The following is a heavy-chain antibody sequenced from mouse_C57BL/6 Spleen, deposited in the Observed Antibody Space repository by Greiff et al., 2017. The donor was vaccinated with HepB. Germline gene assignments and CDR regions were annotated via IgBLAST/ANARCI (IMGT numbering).Heavy chain of an antibody. D-gene: IGHD1-1*02. Sequence: VKLMESGAELVRPGTSVKVSCKASGYAFTNYLIEWVKQRPGQGLEWIGVINPGSGGTNYNEKFKGKATLTADKSSSTAYMQLSSLTSEDSAVYFCARYGSTHYYAMDYWGQGTSVTVSS. CDR3: ARYGSTHYYAMDY. J-gene: IGHJ4*01. CDR2: INPGSGGT. V-gene: IGHV1-54*01. CDR1: GYAFTNYL.